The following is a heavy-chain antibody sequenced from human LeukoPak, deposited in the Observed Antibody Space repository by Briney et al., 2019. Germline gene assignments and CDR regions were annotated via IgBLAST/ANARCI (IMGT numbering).Heavy chain of an antibody. D-gene: IGHD3-10*01. J-gene: IGHJ6*03. CDR1: GGSISSYY. Sequence: SETLSLTCTVSGGSISSYYWSWIRQPAGKGLEWIGRIYTSGSTNYNPSLESRVTMSVDTSKNQFSLKLSSVTAADTAVYYCARDRVGFGEFQNYYYYMDVWGKGTTVTVSS. CDR2: IYTSGST. V-gene: IGHV4-4*07. CDR3: ARDRVGFGEFQNYYYYMDV.